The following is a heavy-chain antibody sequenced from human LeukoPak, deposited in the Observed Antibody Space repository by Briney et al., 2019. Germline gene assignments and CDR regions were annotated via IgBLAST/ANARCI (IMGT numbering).Heavy chain of an antibody. D-gene: IGHD3-9*01. CDR2: IYSGGST. Sequence: PGRSLRLSCAASGFTVSSNYMSWVRQAPGKGLEWVSVIYSGGSTYYADSVKGRFTISRDNSKNTLYLQMNSLRAEDTAVYYCARDLGLRYFDSQDAFDIWGQGTMVTASS. J-gene: IGHJ3*02. V-gene: IGHV3-53*01. CDR1: GFTVSSNY. CDR3: ARDLGLRYFDSQDAFDI.